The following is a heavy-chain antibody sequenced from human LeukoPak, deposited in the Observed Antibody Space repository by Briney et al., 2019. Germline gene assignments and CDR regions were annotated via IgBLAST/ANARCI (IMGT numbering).Heavy chain of an antibody. CDR1: GSSISSYY. D-gene: IGHD3-22*01. J-gene: IGHJ4*02. CDR2: IYYSGST. CDR3: ARADYYYDSSGYSLDY. Sequence: SETLSLTCTVSGSSISSYYWSWIRQPPGKGLEWIGYIYYSGSTNYNPSLKSRVTISVDTSKNQFSLKLSSVTAADTAVYYCARADYYYDSSGYSLDYWGQGTLVTVSS. V-gene: IGHV4-59*01.